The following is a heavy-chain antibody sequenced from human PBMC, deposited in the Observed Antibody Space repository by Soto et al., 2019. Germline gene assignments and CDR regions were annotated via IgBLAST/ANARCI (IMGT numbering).Heavy chain of an antibody. Sequence: SETLSLTXAVYGGSFSGYYWSWIRQPPGKGLAWIGEINHSGSTNYNPSLKSRVTISVDTSKNQFSLKLSSVTAADTAVYYCARFLGGSSSWYYYYGMDVWGQGTTVTVSS. D-gene: IGHD6-13*01. J-gene: IGHJ6*02. CDR2: INHSGST. CDR1: GGSFSGYY. CDR3: ARFLGGSSSWYYYYGMDV. V-gene: IGHV4-34*01.